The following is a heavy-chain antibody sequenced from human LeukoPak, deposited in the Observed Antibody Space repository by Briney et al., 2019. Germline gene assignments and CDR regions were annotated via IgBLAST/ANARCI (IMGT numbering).Heavy chain of an antibody. CDR3: ARGGGSYAMDV. D-gene: IGHD3-10*01. CDR2: ISGSGGGT. CDR1: GFTFTNHA. J-gene: IGHJ6*02. Sequence: PGRSLRLSCAASGFTFTNHAMSWVRQAPGKGLEWVSTISGSGGGTYYADSVKGRFTISRDNAKNSLYLQMSSLRDEDTAIYYCARGGGSYAMDVWGQGTTVTVSS. V-gene: IGHV3-23*01.